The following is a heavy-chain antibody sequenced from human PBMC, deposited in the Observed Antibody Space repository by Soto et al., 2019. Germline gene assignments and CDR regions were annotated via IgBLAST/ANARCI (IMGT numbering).Heavy chain of an antibody. J-gene: IGHJ4*02. V-gene: IGHV1-69*13. Sequence: SVKVSCKASGGTFSSYAISWVRQAPGQGLEWMGGIIPIFGTANYAQKFQGRVTITADESTSTAYMELSSPRSEDTAVYYCARCYYDSSGYIHYFDYWGQGTLVTVSS. CDR1: GGTFSSYA. D-gene: IGHD3-22*01. CDR3: ARCYYDSSGYIHYFDY. CDR2: IIPIFGTA.